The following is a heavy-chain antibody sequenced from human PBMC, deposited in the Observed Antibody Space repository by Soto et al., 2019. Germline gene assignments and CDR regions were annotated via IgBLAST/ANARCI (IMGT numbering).Heavy chain of an antibody. CDR1: GYPVTAYY. CDR3: SRGGGVGVAGSAAFDM. D-gene: IGHD3-3*01. J-gene: IGHJ3*02. V-gene: IGHV1-2*02. CDR2: INPATGAA. Sequence: QLHLVQSGAVVKKPGASVTVSCSASGYPVTAYYMHWVRQAPGRGLEWMGGINPATGAAKYTQTFQGRVTMTRDTSTSIVFMEVSGLTSEETAFFFWSRGGGVGVAGSAAFDMWGQGTLVTVSS.